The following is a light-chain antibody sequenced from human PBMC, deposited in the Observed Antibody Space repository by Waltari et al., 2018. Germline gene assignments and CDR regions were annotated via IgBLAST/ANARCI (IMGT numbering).Light chain of an antibody. J-gene: IGKJ5*01. CDR1: QSVSNSY. V-gene: IGKV3-20*01. CDR3: QQYGRSPPIT. CDR2: GAS. Sequence: EIVLTQSPGTLSLSPGERATLSCRASQSVSNSYLAWYQQKPGRAPRLLIYGASSRATGSPDRFSGRGYGTDFTLTISRLEPEDFAVYYCQQYGRSPPITFGQGTRLEIK.